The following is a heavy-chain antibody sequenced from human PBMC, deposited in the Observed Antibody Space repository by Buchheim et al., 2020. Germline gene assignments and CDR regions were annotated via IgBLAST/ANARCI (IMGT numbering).Heavy chain of an antibody. Sequence: QVQLVESGGGVVQPGRSLRLSCAASGFTFSSYGIHWVRQAPGKGLEWVAVISYDGSDEYYADSVKGRFTISRDNSKSTVFLQMNGLRAEDTAVYYCARDGGSSSDGSCYWGDYWGQGAL. CDR3: ARDGGSSSDGSCYWGDY. J-gene: IGHJ4*02. D-gene: IGHD2-15*01. CDR2: ISYDGSDE. CDR1: GFTFSSYG. V-gene: IGHV3-30*03.